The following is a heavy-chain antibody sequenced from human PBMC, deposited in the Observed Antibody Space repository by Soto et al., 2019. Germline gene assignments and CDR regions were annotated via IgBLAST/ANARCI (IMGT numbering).Heavy chain of an antibody. CDR3: ARDRSSWSPTYYYYGMDV. Sequence: ASVKVSCKASGYTFTSYGISWVRQAPGQGLEWMGWISAYNGNTNYAQKLQGRVTLTTDTSTSTAYMELRSLRSDDTAVYYCARDRSSWSPTYYYYGMDVWGQGTTVTVSS. CDR1: GYTFTSYG. CDR2: ISAYNGNT. D-gene: IGHD6-13*01. V-gene: IGHV1-18*01. J-gene: IGHJ6*02.